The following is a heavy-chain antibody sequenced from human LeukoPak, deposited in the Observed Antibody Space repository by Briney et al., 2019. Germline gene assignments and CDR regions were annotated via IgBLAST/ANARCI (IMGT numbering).Heavy chain of an antibody. Sequence: SETLSITCTVSGGSINSYYWSWIRQPQGKGLEWIGYISYSGSTNYNPSLKSRVTISVDTSKNQFSLKLTSVTAADTAVYFCARALSYSGRSDIWGQGTVVTVSS. V-gene: IGHV4-59*01. CDR3: ARALSYSGRSDI. D-gene: IGHD1-26*01. CDR1: GGSINSYY. J-gene: IGHJ3*02. CDR2: ISYSGST.